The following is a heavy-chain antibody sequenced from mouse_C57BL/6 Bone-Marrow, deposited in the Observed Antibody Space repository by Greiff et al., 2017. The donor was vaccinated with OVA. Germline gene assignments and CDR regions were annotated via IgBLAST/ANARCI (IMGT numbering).Heavy chain of an antibody. J-gene: IGHJ1*03. CDR1: GYTFTSYW. CDR3: ATTVVATRYFDV. V-gene: IGHV1-69*01. Sequence: QVQLQQPGAELVMPGASVKLSCKASGYTFTSYWMHWVKQRPGQGLEWIGEIDPSDSYTNYNQKFKGKSTLTVDKSSSTAYMQLSSRTSEDSAVDYCATTVVATRYFDVWGTGTTVTVSS. D-gene: IGHD1-1*01. CDR2: IDPSDSYT.